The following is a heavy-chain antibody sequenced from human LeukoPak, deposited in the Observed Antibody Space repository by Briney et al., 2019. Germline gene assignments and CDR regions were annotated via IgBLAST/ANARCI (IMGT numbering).Heavy chain of an antibody. Sequence: GGSLRLSCAASGFTFSSYWMSWVRQAPGKGLEWVANIKQDGSEKYYVDSVKGRFTISRDNAKNSLYLQMNSLRAEDTAVYYCARSWGYDSSSWYYFIRVGRGGHQDHQPNLYFDYWGQGTLVTVSS. J-gene: IGHJ4*02. CDR2: IKQDGSEK. CDR1: GFTFSSYW. CDR3: ARSWGYDSSSWYYFIRVGRGGHQDHQPNLYFDY. D-gene: IGHD6-13*01. V-gene: IGHV3-7*01.